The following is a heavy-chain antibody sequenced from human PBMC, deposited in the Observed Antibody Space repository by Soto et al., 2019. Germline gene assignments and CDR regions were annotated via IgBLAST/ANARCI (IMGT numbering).Heavy chain of an antibody. CDR1: GDSFNDYY. Sequence: QVQLVQSGAEVRKPGASVTVSCRSSGDSFNDYYIHWVRQAPGQGFEWMGWINPNGGVTKYAQKFQGWVSMTRDTSNRTVYMQLSRLRYDDTAVYYCARESGGATATLDYYYFYMDVWGTGTTVTVSS. V-gene: IGHV1-2*04. CDR2: INPNGGVT. D-gene: IGHD5-12*01. J-gene: IGHJ6*03. CDR3: ARESGGATATLDYYYFYMDV.